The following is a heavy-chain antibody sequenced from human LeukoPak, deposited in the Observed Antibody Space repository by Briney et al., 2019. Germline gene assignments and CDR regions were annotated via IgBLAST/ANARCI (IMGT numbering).Heavy chain of an antibody. CDR1: GYSFTSYW. CDR2: IYPGDSDT. Sequence: GESLKISRKGSGYSFTSYWIAWVRQMPGKGLEWMGIIYPGDSDTRYSPSFQGLLTISADKSISTAYPQWSSLKASDTATYYCARRKDGVDVWGQGTTVTVSS. J-gene: IGHJ6*02. V-gene: IGHV5-51*01. CDR3: ARRKDGVDV.